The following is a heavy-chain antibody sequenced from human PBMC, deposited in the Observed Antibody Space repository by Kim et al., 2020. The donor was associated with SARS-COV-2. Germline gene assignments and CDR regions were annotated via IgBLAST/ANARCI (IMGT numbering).Heavy chain of an antibody. Sequence: SETLSLTCTVSGGSISSSSYYWGWIRQPPGKGLEWIGSIYYSGSTYYNPSLKSRVTISVDTSKNQFSLKLSSVTAADTAVYYCARGFIAEDYWGQGTLVTVSS. CDR2: IYYSGST. CDR3: ARGFIAEDY. D-gene: IGHD2-15*01. CDR1: GGSISSSSYY. J-gene: IGHJ4*02. V-gene: IGHV4-39*01.